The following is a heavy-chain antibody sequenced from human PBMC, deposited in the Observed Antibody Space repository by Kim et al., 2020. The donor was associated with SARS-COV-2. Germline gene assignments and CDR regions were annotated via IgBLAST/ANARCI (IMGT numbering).Heavy chain of an antibody. Sequence: RFTISRHNSKNTLYLQMNSLRAEDTAVYYCARQDRGYSYGIEPYYYGMDVWGQGTTVTVSS. J-gene: IGHJ6*02. V-gene: IGHV3-53*04. CDR3: ARQDRGYSYGIEPYYYGMDV. D-gene: IGHD5-18*01.